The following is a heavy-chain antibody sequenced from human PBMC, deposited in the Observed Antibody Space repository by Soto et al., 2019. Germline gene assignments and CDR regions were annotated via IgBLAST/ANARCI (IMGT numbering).Heavy chain of an antibody. CDR2: IIPIFGTA. D-gene: IGHD6-19*01. CDR3: GGIDGAVAGSFFFDY. CDR1: GGTFSSYA. J-gene: IGHJ4*02. V-gene: IGHV1-69*01. Sequence: QVQLVQSGAEVKKPGSSVKVSCKASGGTFSSYAISWVRQPPGQGLELMGGIIPIFGTANCAQKFQVRVPITADESTSTADLEPGSLSAEAAAVDYCGGIDGAVAGSFFFDYWGQGALVAVS.